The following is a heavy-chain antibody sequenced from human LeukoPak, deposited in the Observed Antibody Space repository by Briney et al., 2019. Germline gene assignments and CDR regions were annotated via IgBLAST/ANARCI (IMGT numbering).Heavy chain of an antibody. CDR2: IRYDGSNK. D-gene: IGHD6-13*01. CDR1: GFTFSSYG. V-gene: IGHV3-30*02. Sequence: PGGSLRLSCAASGFTFSSYGMHWVRQAPGKGLEWVAFIRYDGSNKYYADSVKGRFTISRDNSKNTLYLQMNSLRAEDTALYYCARGGPRQQLVYYYYYYMDVWGKGTTVTVSS. J-gene: IGHJ6*03. CDR3: ARGGPRQQLVYYYYYYMDV.